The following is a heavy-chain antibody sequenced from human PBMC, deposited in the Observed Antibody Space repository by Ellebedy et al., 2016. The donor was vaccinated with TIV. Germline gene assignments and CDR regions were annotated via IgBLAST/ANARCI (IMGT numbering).Heavy chain of an antibody. CDR3: ARNLMTTVTPRDY. D-gene: IGHD4-17*01. CDR2: IKQDGSEK. V-gene: IGHV3-7*01. J-gene: IGHJ4*02. Sequence: PGGSLRLSCAASGFTFSSYWMSWVRQAPGKGLEWVANIKQDGSEKYYEDSVKGRFTISRDNAKNSLYLQMNSLRAEDTAVYYCARNLMTTVTPRDYWGQGTLVTVSS. CDR1: GFTFSSYW.